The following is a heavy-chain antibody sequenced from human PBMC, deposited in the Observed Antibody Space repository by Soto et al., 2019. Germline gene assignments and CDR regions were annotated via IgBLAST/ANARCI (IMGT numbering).Heavy chain of an antibody. CDR1: GGTFSSYT. Sequence: QVQLVQSGAEVKKPGSSVKVSCKASGGTFSSYTISWVRQAPGQGLEWMGRIIPILGIANYAQKFQGRVKITADKPTSIAYMELGSLRSEDTAVYYCARRRERDGFDLLFDYWGQGTLVTVSS. CDR2: IIPILGIA. CDR3: ARRRERDGFDLLFDY. J-gene: IGHJ4*02. V-gene: IGHV1-69*02. D-gene: IGHD5-12*01.